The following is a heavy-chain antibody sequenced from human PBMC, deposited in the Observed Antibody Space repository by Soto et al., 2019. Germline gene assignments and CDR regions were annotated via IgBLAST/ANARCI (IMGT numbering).Heavy chain of an antibody. J-gene: IGHJ3*02. V-gene: IGHV1-46*01. CDR3: ARGPQIIYDFWSGYYRGAFDI. CDR1: GYTFTIYY. D-gene: IGHD3-3*01. Sequence: ASVKVSCKASGYTFTIYYIYWVRQAPGQGLEWMGIINPSGDSTSYAQKFQGRLTMTRDTSTTTVYMELSSLRSEDTAVYYCARGPQIIYDFWSGYYRGAFDIWGQGTMVTVSS. CDR2: INPSGDST.